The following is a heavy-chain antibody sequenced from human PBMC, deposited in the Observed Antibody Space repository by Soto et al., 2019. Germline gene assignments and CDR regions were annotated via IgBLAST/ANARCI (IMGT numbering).Heavy chain of an antibody. Sequence: PGGSLRLSCAASGFSFNNAWMHWVRQAPGKGLEWVGRIASKTDGAATDYAAPVKARFTISRDDSENTLYLQMNSLRTEDTGVYYCTPSSYWLPLSYWGQGTLVTVSS. CDR2: IASKTDGAAT. V-gene: IGHV3-15*04. CDR3: TPSSYWLPLSY. CDR1: GFSFNNAW. J-gene: IGHJ4*02. D-gene: IGHD5-12*01.